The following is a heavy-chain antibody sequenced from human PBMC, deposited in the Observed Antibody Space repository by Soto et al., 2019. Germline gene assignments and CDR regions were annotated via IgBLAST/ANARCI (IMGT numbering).Heavy chain of an antibody. V-gene: IGHV3-9*01. CDR3: VKDESINWYSGHFRH. CDR2: INWNSGSI. D-gene: IGHD6-13*01. CDR1: GFAFDDYA. Sequence: GGSLRLSCAASGFAFDDYAMHWVRQVPGKGLEWVSGINWNSGSIGYGDSVKGRFAISRDNAKNSLHLQMNSLSAEDTAFYYCVKDESINWYSGHFRHWGQGTLVTVSS. J-gene: IGHJ1*01.